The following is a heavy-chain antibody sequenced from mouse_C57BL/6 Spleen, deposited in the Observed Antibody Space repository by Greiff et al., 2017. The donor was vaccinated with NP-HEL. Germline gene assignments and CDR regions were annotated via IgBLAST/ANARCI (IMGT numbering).Heavy chain of an antibody. CDR1: GYTFTDYY. J-gene: IGHJ4*01. CDR3: AINRYDGYYVHAMDY. CDR2: INPNNGGT. V-gene: IGHV1-26*01. Sequence: VQLQQSGPELVRPGASVKISCKASGYTFTDYYMNWVKQSHGKSLEWIGDINPNNGGTSYHQKFKGKATLTVDKSSSTAYMELRSLTTEDSAVYDYAINRYDGYYVHAMDYWGQGTSVTVSS. D-gene: IGHD2-3*01.